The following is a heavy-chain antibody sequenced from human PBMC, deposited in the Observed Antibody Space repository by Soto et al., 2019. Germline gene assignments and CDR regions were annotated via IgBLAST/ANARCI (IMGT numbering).Heavy chain of an antibody. CDR3: ASGYYGSGSYYRDYYYYMDV. CDR2: TYYRSKWYN. Sequence: SQTLSLTCAISGDSVSSNSAAWNWIRQSPSRGLEWLGRTYYRSKWYNDYAVSVKSRITINPDTSKNQFSLQLNSVTPEDTAVYYCASGYYGSGSYYRDYYYYMDVWGKGTTVTVSS. V-gene: IGHV6-1*01. J-gene: IGHJ6*03. CDR1: GDSVSSNSAA. D-gene: IGHD3-10*01.